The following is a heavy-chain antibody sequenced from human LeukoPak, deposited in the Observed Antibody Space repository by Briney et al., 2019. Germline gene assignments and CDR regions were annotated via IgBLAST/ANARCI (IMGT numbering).Heavy chain of an antibody. CDR2: INPNSGGT. J-gene: IGHJ4*02. CDR3: ATPVGAYYYDSSGYYVY. Sequence: ASVKVSCKASGYTFTGYYMHWVRQAPGQGLEWMGWINPNSGGTNYAQKFQARVTMTRVTSISTAYMELSRLRSDDTAVYYCATPVGAYYYDSSGYYVYWGQGTLVTVSS. D-gene: IGHD3-22*01. V-gene: IGHV1-2*02. CDR1: GYTFTGYY.